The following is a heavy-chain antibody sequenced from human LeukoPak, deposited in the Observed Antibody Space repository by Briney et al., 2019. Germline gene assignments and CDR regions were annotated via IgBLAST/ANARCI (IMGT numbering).Heavy chain of an antibody. CDR3: ARSKLGVRSSWYWRNWFDP. CDR1: GYTLTELS. J-gene: IGHJ5*02. CDR2: FDPEGGET. V-gene: IGHV1-24*01. D-gene: IGHD6-13*01. Sequence: ASVKVSCKVSGYTLTELSMHWVRQAPGKGLEWMGGFDPEGGETTYAQKFQGRVTMTEDTSTDTAYMELSSLRSEDTAVYYCARSKLGVRSSWYWRNWFDPWGQGTLVTVSS.